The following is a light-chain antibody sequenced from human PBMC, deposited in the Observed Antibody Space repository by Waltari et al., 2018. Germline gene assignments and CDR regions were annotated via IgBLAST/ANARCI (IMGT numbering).Light chain of an antibody. Sequence: GQSVAISCSGATSNVGKNHVYWYQQLPGTAPKLLIYRNSQRPSGVPDRFSASKSDTSASLTISGLRSEDEADYYCITWDDSLGGYYVVGTGTTVTVL. CDR2: RNS. CDR1: TSNVGKNH. CDR3: ITWDDSLGGYYV. J-gene: IGLJ1*01. V-gene: IGLV1-47*01.